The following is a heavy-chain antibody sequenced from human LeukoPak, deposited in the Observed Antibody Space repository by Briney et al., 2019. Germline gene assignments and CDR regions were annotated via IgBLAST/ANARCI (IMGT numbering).Heavy chain of an antibody. CDR3: AKHFGRGSYSTFDI. CDR1: GFTFDGYA. CDR2: ISGTGGST. J-gene: IGHJ3*02. V-gene: IGHV3-43*02. D-gene: IGHD1-26*01. Sequence: GGSLRLSCAASGFTFDGYAMQWIRQAPGKGLEWVSLISGTGGSTYYADSVKGRFTISRDNSKNSLYLQMNSLRTEDTALYYCAKHFGRGSYSTFDIWGQGTMVTVSS.